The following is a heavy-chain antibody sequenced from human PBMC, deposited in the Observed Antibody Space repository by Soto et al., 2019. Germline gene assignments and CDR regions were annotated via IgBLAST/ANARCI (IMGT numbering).Heavy chain of an antibody. CDR2: IYYSGST. CDR1: GGSISSYY. Sequence: PSETLSLTCTVSGGSISSYYWSWIRQPPGKGLEWIGYIYYSGSTNYNPSLKSRVTISVDTSKNQFSLKLSSVTAADTAVYYCARFQGVTFGGVIAPFDYWGQGTLVTVSS. J-gene: IGHJ4*02. V-gene: IGHV4-59*01. CDR3: ARFQGVTFGGVIAPFDY. D-gene: IGHD3-16*02.